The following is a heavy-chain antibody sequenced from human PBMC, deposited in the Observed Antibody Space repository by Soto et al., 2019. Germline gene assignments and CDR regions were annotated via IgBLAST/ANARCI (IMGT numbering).Heavy chain of an antibody. CDR2: IVNDGSEQ. CDR3: ARDDHHEDNGLDH. V-gene: IGHV3-33*01. Sequence: QVQLVESGGGVVRPGGSLRLSCEATGFNFNTHGMHWVRQAPGKGLEWVAVIVNDGSEQAYSDSVMGRFTILRDNSINTLYLQMNNLKAEDPAVSYCARDDHHEDNGLDHWGQGVLVTVSS. D-gene: IGHD1-1*01. J-gene: IGHJ4*02. CDR1: GFNFNTHG.